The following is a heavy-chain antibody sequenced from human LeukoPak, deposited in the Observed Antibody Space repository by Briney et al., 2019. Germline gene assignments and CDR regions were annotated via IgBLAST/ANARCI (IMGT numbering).Heavy chain of an antibody. J-gene: IGHJ5*02. Sequence: GGSLRLSCAASGFTFRNYAMSWVRQAPGKGLEWVSAMSGNGESTDYADSVKGRFTISRDNSKNTLYLQMNSLRVEDTASYYCALYNTSFWFDPWGQGTLVTVSS. V-gene: IGHV3-23*01. CDR2: MSGNGEST. D-gene: IGHD3-10*01. CDR1: GFTFRNYA. CDR3: ALYNTSFWFDP.